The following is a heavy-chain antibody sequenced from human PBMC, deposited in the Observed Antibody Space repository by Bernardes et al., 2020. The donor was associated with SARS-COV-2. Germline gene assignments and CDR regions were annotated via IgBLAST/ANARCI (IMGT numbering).Heavy chain of an antibody. CDR3: TGDYLY. CDR1: GFNFSGSA. J-gene: IGHJ4*02. D-gene: IGHD4-17*01. Sequence: GGSLRLSCAVSGFNFSGSAIHWVRQASGKGLEWIGRMRSKPNDYATTYAPSLKGRCTISRDDSRNTAYLQINSLKIEDTAVYYCTGDYLYWDQGTLVTVSS. CDR2: MRSKPNDYAT. V-gene: IGHV3-73*01.